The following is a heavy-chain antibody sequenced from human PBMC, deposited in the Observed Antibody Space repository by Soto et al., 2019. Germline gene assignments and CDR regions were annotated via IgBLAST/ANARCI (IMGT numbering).Heavy chain of an antibody. CDR2: ISYDGSNK. J-gene: IGHJ4*02. D-gene: IGHD1-7*01. CDR1: GFTFNNYA. V-gene: IGHV3-30*18. CDR3: AKGVSRNWNYRYYFDY. Sequence: GGSLRLSCAASGFTFNNYAMSWVRQAPGKGLEWVAVISYDGSNKYYADSVKGRFTISRDNSKNTLYLQMNSLRAEDTAVYYCAKGVSRNWNYRYYFDYWGQGTLVTVSS.